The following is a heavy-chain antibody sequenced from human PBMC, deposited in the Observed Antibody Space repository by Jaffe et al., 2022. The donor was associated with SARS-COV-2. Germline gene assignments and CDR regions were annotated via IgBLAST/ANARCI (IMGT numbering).Heavy chain of an antibody. CDR2: ISYDGSNK. CDR1: GFTFSSYA. CDR3: ARGIGYCSGGSCYNSPPLDY. D-gene: IGHD2-15*01. Sequence: QVQLVESGGGVVQPGRSLRLSCAASGFTFSSYAMHWVRQAPGKGLEWVAVISYDGSNKYYADSVKGRFTISRDNSKNTLYLQMNSLRAEDTAVYYCARGIGYCSGGSCYNSPPLDYWGQGTLVTVSS. V-gene: IGHV3-30*04. J-gene: IGHJ4*02.